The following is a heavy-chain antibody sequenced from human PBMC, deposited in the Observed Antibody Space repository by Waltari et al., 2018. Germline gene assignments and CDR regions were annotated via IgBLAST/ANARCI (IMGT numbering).Heavy chain of an antibody. CDR1: GGTFSSYG. Sequence: QVQVVQSGAEVKKPGSSVRVSCKASGGTFSSYGISWLRQALGQGLEGMGGTIPTLRTPNYPQEIQGRVTITADKSTSTAYMELSSLRSADTAVYYCTGGYYESSGFSFSYTYNMDVWGQGTTVTVSS. CDR2: TIPTLRTP. J-gene: IGHJ6*02. D-gene: IGHD3-22*01. CDR3: TGGYYESSGFSFSYTYNMDV. V-gene: IGHV1-69*06.